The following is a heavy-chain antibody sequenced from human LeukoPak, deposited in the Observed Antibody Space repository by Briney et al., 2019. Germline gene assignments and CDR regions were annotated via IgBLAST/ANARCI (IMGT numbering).Heavy chain of an antibody. CDR1: GFTSSSYS. CDR2: ISSSSSTI. D-gene: IGHD3-10*01. Sequence: GGSLRLSCAASGFTSSSYSMNWVRQAPGKGLEWVSYISSSSSTIYYADSVKGRFTISRDNAKNSLYLQMNSLRAEDTAVYYCARGRVITMVRGVLVYWGQGTLVTVSS. CDR3: ARGRVITMVRGVLVY. J-gene: IGHJ4*02. V-gene: IGHV3-48*01.